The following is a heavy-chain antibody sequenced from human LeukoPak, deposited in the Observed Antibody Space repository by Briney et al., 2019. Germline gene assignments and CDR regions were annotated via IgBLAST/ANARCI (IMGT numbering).Heavy chain of an antibody. J-gene: IGHJ4*02. CDR1: GFTFSNYG. CDR2: IRYDGSNK. D-gene: IGHD2-2*01. V-gene: IGHV3-30*02. Sequence: PGGSLRLSCAASGFTFSNYGMHWVRQAPGKGLEWVAFIRYDGSNKYYADSVKGRFTISRDNSKNTLYLQMNSLRAEGTAVYYCAKVGGYCSSTSCRRDYWGQGTLVTVSS. CDR3: AKVGGYCSSTSCRRDY.